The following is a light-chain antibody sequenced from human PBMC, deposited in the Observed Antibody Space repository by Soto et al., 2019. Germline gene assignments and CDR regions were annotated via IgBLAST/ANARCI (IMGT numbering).Light chain of an antibody. V-gene: IGKV1-33*01. CDR3: QQYDDLLS. CDR1: QDIAKY. CDR2: DAS. Sequence: DIQMTQSPSSLSASVGDRVTITCQASQDIAKYLNWHQQKPGNAPKLLIYDASELHAGVPSRFSGSGSGTYFTFTISSVMPEDFATYYCQQYDDLLSFGGGTKVEIK. J-gene: IGKJ4*01.